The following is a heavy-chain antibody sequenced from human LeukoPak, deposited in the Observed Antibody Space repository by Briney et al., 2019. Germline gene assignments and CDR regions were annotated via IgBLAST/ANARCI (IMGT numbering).Heavy chain of an antibody. Sequence: GGSLRLSCAASGFTFSSYSMNWVRQAPGKGLEWVSSISSSSSYIYYADSVKGRFTISRDNAKNSLYLQMNSLRAEDTAVYYCAKVEINWSMDITDYWGQGTLVTVSS. CDR1: GFTFSSYS. CDR3: AKVEINWSMDITDY. D-gene: IGHD5-12*01. J-gene: IGHJ4*02. V-gene: IGHV3-21*01. CDR2: ISSSSSYI.